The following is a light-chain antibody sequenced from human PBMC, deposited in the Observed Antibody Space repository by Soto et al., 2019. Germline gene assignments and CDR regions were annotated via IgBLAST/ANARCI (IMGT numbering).Light chain of an antibody. J-gene: IGLJ3*02. CDR3: NSYAGGDWV. CDR2: EVS. V-gene: IGLV2-8*01. CDR1: SSDVGRYNY. Sequence: QSVLTQPPSASGSPGQSVTIPCTGTSSDVGRYNYVSWYQQHPGKVPKLLIYEVSNRPSGVPDRFSGSKSGNTASLTVSGLQPEDEADYYCNSYAGGDWVFGVGTKVTVL.